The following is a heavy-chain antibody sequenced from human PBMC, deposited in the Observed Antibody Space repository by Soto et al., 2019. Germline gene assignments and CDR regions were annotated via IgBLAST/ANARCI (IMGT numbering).Heavy chain of an antibody. Sequence: PTETLSLTCPVSGGYVSNSIYYWGWHRQPPGKGLEWIGSIYYSGSTYYNPSLKSQVTISVDTSKNQISLKLSSVTAADTAVYYCASGDLTFDYWGQGTLVTVSS. CDR1: GGYVSNSIYY. CDR3: ASGDLTFDY. CDR2: IYYSGST. V-gene: IGHV4-39*01. J-gene: IGHJ4*02. D-gene: IGHD3-10*01.